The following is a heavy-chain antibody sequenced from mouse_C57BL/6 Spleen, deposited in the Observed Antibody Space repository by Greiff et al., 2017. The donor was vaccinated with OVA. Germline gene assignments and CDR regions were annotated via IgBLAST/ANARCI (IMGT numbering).Heavy chain of an antibody. CDR1: GFTFSSYA. Sequence: EVKVVESGGGLVKPGGSLKLSCAASGFTFSSYAMSWVRQTPEKRLEWVATISDGGSYTYYPDNVKGRFTISRDNAKNNLYLQMSHLKSEDTAMYYCAREGNDYVYYAMDYWGQGTSVTVSS. J-gene: IGHJ4*01. CDR3: AREGNDYVYYAMDY. CDR2: ISDGGSYT. D-gene: IGHD2-4*01. V-gene: IGHV5-4*01.